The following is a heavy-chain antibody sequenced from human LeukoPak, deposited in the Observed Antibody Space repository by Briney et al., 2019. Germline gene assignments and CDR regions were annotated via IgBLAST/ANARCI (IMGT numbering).Heavy chain of an antibody. CDR1: GFTFSDYY. Sequence: PGGSLRLSCAASGFTFSDYYMSWIRQAPGKGLEWVSYISSSGSTTYYADSVKGRFTISRDNAKNSLYLQMNSLRAEDTAVYYCARPYSSKGYYFDYWGQGTLVTVSS. CDR3: ARPYSSKGYYFDY. J-gene: IGHJ4*02. CDR2: ISSSGSTT. V-gene: IGHV3-11*04. D-gene: IGHD6-13*01.